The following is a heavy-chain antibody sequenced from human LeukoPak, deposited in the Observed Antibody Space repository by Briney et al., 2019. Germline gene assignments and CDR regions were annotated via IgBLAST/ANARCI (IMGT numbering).Heavy chain of an antibody. V-gene: IGHV3-72*01. J-gene: IGHJ5*02. Sequence: GGSLRLSCAASGFTFSDHYMDWVRQAPGKGLEWVGRTGNKANSYTTYYAAPVKGRFTISRDDSKNSLHLQMNSLKTEDTAVYYCARAGYCSGGSCLNWFDPWGQGTLVTVSS. CDR3: ARAGYCSGGSCLNWFDP. D-gene: IGHD2-15*01. CDR2: TGNKANSYTT. CDR1: GFTFSDHY.